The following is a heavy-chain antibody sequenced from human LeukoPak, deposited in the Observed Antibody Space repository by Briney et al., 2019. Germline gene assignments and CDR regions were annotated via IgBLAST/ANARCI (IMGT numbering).Heavy chain of an antibody. D-gene: IGHD3-10*01. CDR3: AAWLGGIFDY. J-gene: IGHJ4*02. Sequence: GGSLRLSCVASGFSFSNYWMNWVRQAPGKGLEWVANIKQDGSEKYYVDSVKGRFTISRDNAKNSLYLQMNSLRAEDTAVYYCAAWLGGIFDYWGQGTLVTVSS. CDR1: GFSFSNYW. V-gene: IGHV3-7*01. CDR2: IKQDGSEK.